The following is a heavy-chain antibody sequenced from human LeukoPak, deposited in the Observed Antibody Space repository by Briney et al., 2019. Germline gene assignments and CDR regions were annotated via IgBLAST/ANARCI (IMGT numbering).Heavy chain of an antibody. V-gene: IGHV1-46*01. Sequence: ASVKVSCKAFGYTFTSNYMHWVRQAPGQGPEWMGVISPSGGSTTYAQKFQGRVTLTRDTSTSTDYLELSSLRSEDTAVYYCARIRDGYNDAYDVWGQGTMVTVSS. J-gene: IGHJ3*01. CDR1: GYTFTSNY. CDR2: ISPSGGST. CDR3: ARIRDGYNDAYDV. D-gene: IGHD5-24*01.